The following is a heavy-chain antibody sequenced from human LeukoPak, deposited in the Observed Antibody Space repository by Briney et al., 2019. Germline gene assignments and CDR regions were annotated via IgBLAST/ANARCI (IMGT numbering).Heavy chain of an antibody. CDR1: GFTFSTYG. Sequence: GGSLRLSCVASGFTFSTYGMHWGRQSPGKGLEWVSYISSSGSTIYYADSVKGRFTISRDNARNSLYLQMNSLRAEDTAVYYCARDNYDSSGPYYFDYWGQGTLVTVSS. D-gene: IGHD3-22*01. CDR3: ARDNYDSSGPYYFDY. J-gene: IGHJ4*02. V-gene: IGHV3-48*04. CDR2: ISSSGSTI.